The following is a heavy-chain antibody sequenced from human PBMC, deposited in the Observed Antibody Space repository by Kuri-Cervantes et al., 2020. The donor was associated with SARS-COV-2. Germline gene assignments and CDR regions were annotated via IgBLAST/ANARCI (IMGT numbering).Heavy chain of an antibody. CDR3: ARDQGWLDPWWFDP. J-gene: IGHJ5*02. Sequence: GGSLRLSCAASGSTFSSYWMSWVRQAPGKGLEWVANIKQDGSEKYYVDSVKGRFTISRDNAKNSLYLQMNSLRAEDTAVYYCARDQGWLDPWWFDPWGQGTLVTVSS. D-gene: IGHD6-19*01. V-gene: IGHV3-7*01. CDR1: GSTFSSYW. CDR2: IKQDGSEK.